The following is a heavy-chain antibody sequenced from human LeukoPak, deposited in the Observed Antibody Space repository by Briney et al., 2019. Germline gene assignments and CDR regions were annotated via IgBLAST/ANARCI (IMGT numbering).Heavy chain of an antibody. CDR3: AKDYEYNSNTWYFH. Sequence: PGGSLRLSCAASGFTFSDYYMSWIRQAPGKGLEWVSYISSSGSTIYYADSVKGRFTISRDNAKNSLYLQMNSLRAEDTAVYYCAKDYEYNSNTWYFHWGRGTLVSVSS. CDR1: GFTFSDYY. D-gene: IGHD6-13*01. CDR2: ISSSGSTI. J-gene: IGHJ4*02. V-gene: IGHV3-11*01.